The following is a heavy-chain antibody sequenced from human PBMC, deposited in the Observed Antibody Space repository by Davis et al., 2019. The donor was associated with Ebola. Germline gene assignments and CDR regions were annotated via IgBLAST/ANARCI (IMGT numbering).Heavy chain of an antibody. CDR2: INHSGST. D-gene: IGHD2-2*01. CDR3: ARVRVVPAAKYYYYYGMDV. Sequence: SETLSLTCAVYGGSFSGYYWSWIRQPPGKGLEWIGEINHSGSTNYNPSLKSRVTISVDTSKNQFSLKLSSVTAADTAVYYCARVRVVPAAKYYYYYGMDVWGQGTTVTVSS. J-gene: IGHJ6*02. CDR1: GGSFSGYY. V-gene: IGHV4-34*01.